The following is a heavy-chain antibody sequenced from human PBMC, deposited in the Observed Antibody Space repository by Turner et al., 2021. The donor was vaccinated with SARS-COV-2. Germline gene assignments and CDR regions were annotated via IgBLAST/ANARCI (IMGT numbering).Heavy chain of an antibody. Sequence: QVQLQESGPGLVKPSETLSLTCTVSVGSISSGDYYWSWSRQPPGKGLEWVGYIYYSGSTYYNPSLKSRVTISVDTSKNQFSLKLSSVTAADTAVYYCARVVVLRRAYFDYWGQGTLVTVSS. CDR1: VGSISSGDYY. CDR3: ARVVVLRRAYFDY. V-gene: IGHV4-30-4*01. CDR2: IYYSGST. J-gene: IGHJ4*02. D-gene: IGHD2-8*01.